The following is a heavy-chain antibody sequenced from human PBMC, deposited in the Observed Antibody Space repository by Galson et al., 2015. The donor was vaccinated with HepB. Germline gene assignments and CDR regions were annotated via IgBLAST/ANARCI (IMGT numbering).Heavy chain of an antibody. Sequence: SVKVSCKASGGTFSSYTISWVRQAPGQGLEWMGRIIPILGIANYAQKFQGRVTITADKSTSTAYMELSSLRSEDTAVYYCARDGAERSGWYKGWFDPWGQGTLVTVSS. CDR1: GGTFSSYT. J-gene: IGHJ5*02. D-gene: IGHD6-19*01. CDR3: ARDGAERSGWYKGWFDP. CDR2: IIPILGIA. V-gene: IGHV1-69*04.